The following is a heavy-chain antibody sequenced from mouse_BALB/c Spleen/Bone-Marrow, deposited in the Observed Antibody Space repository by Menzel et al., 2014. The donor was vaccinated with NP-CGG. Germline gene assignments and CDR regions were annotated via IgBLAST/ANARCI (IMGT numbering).Heavy chain of an antibody. D-gene: IGHD2-12*01. Sequence: VQLQESGPSLVQPSQSLSITCTVSGFSLTSYGVHWVRQSPGKGLEWLGVIWRRGSTDYNAAFMSRLSITKDNSKSQVFFKMNSLQADDTAIYYCAKNDDDAMDYWGQGTSVTVSS. CDR1: GFSLTSYG. J-gene: IGHJ4*01. CDR2: IWRRGST. V-gene: IGHV2-5-1*01. CDR3: AKNDDDAMDY.